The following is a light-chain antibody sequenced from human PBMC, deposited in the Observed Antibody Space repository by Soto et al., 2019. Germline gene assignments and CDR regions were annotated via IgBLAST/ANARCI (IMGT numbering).Light chain of an antibody. CDR1: SSNIGSNF. J-gene: IGLJ2*01. Sequence: QLVLTQPPSASGTPGQRVTISCSGSSSNIGSNFIYWYQQLPGTAPKLLIYRNNERPSGVPDRFSGSKSGTSASLAISGLRSEDEADYHCAAWDDSLSGVVFGGGTKVTVL. CDR2: RNN. CDR3: AAWDDSLSGVV. V-gene: IGLV1-47*01.